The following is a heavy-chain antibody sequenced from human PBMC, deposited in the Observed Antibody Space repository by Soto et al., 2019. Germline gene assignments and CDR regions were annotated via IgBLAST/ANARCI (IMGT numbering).Heavy chain of an antibody. D-gene: IGHD6-13*01. CDR1: GFTFSSYA. V-gene: IGHV3-23*01. J-gene: IGHJ4*02. CDR2: ISGSGGST. Sequence: PGGSLRLSCAASGFTFSSYAMSWVRQAPGKGLEWVSAISGSGGSTYYADSVKGRFTISRDNSKNTLYLQKNSLRAEDTAVYYCAKDGYSSSWSPWYFDYWGQGTLVTVSS. CDR3: AKDGYSSSWSPWYFDY.